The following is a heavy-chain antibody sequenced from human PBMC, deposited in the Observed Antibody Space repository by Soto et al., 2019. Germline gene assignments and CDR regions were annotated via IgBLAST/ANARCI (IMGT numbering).Heavy chain of an antibody. J-gene: IGHJ3*02. CDR1: GYTFTGYY. CDR2: INPNSGGT. Sequence: EASVKVSCKASGYTFTGYYMHWVRQAPGQGLEWMGWINPNSGGTNYAQKFQGWVTMTRDTSISTAYMELSRLRSDDTAVYYCARDKGSSSWYRRGLNDAFDIWGQVTMVTVSS. CDR3: ARDKGSSSWYRRGLNDAFDI. D-gene: IGHD6-13*01. V-gene: IGHV1-2*04.